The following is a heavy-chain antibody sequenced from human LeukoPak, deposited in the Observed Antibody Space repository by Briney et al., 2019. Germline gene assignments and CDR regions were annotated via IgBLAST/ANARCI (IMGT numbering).Heavy chain of an antibody. V-gene: IGHV4-4*07. J-gene: IGHJ6*03. Sequence: PSETLSLTCTVSGGSISSYYWSWIRQPAGKGLEWIGRIYTSGSTNYNPSLKSRVTMSVDTSKNQFSLKLSSVTAADTAVYYCARVACSSTSCHHYYYYYMDVWGKGTTVTVSS. CDR3: ARVACSSTSCHHYYYYYMDV. D-gene: IGHD2-2*01. CDR2: IYTSGST. CDR1: GGSISSYY.